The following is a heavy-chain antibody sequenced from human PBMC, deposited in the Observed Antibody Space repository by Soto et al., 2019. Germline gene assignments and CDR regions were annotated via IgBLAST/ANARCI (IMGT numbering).Heavy chain of an antibody. D-gene: IGHD2-2*01. CDR3: AKSSSRAHYYAMDV. J-gene: IGHJ6*02. CDR1: GFTFSSYA. Sequence: GGSLRLSCAASGFTFSSYAMNWVRQAPGKGLEWVAGVSASGGGTSYADSVKGRFTISRDNSKDTLYLQMNSLRAEDTAVYYCAKSSSRAHYYAMDVWGQGTAVTVSS. CDR2: VSASGGGT. V-gene: IGHV3-23*01.